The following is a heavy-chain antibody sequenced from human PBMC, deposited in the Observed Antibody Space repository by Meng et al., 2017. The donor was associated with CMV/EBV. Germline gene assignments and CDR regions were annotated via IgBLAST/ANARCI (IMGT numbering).Heavy chain of an antibody. D-gene: IGHD5-18*01. Sequence: GGPLRLSCAASGFTFSSYAMSWVRQAPGKGLEWVSAISGSGGSTYYADSVKGRFTISRDNSKNTLYLQMNSLRAEDTAVYYCAKRLNTAMVIILIGDFDYWGQGTLVTVSS. CDR2: ISGSGGST. CDR3: AKRLNTAMVIILIGDFDY. V-gene: IGHV3-23*01. CDR1: GFTFSSYA. J-gene: IGHJ4*02.